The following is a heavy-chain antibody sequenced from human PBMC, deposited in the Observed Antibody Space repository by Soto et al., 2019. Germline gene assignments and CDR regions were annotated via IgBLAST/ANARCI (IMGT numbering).Heavy chain of an antibody. CDR2: IRGRGDKT. CDR1: GFTFSSYA. CDR3: EREKYSSGWFDY. Sequence: GGSLRLSCAASGFTFSSYAMGWVSQAPEKGLEWVSAIRGRGDKTFYADSVKGRFSISRDNSKNTLDLEMNSLRAEDTDLYYCEREKYSSGWFDYWGQGTLVTVSS. D-gene: IGHD6-25*01. J-gene: IGHJ4*02. V-gene: IGHV3-23*01.